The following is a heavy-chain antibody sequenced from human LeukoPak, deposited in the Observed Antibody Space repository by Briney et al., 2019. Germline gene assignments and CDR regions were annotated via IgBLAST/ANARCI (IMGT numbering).Heavy chain of an antibody. CDR3: ARVTTDSYYYDSSGPIDY. V-gene: IGHV3-7*01. CDR1: GFTFSSYW. J-gene: IGHJ4*02. Sequence: PGGSLRLSCAASGFTFSSYWMSWVRQAPGKGLEWVANIKQDGSEKYYVDSVKGRFTISRGNAKNSLYLQMNSLRAEDTAVYYCARVTTDSYYYDSSGPIDYWGQGTLVTVSS. D-gene: IGHD3-22*01. CDR2: IKQDGSEK.